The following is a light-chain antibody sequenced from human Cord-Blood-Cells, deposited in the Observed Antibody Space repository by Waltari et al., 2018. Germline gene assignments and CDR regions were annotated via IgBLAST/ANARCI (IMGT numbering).Light chain of an antibody. J-gene: IGLJ1*01. CDR1: HIGSKS. CDR3: QVWDSSSDHYV. Sequence: SYVLNQPPSVSVAPGKTARITCGGNHIGSKSAPWYQQKPGQAPVLVIYYDSDRPSWTPERFSGANSGNTATLTISRVEAGDEADYYCQVWDSSSDHYVFGTGTKVTVL. CDR2: YDS. V-gene: IGLV3-21*04.